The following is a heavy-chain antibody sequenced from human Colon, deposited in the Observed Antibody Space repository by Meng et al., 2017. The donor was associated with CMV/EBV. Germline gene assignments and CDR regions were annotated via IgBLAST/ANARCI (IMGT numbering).Heavy chain of an antibody. CDR1: GFTFSSHE. D-gene: IGHD1-14*01. J-gene: IGHJ4*02. Sequence: GGSLRLSCAASGFTFSSHEMNWVRQTPGKGLEWVSYISSSGGHIYYADSVKGRFTISRDNAKNSLYLEMTSLRAEDTAVYYCARAPGNYLSPYYFDFWGQGTLVTVSS. V-gene: IGHV3-48*03. CDR3: ARAPGNYLSPYYFDF. CDR2: ISSSGGHI.